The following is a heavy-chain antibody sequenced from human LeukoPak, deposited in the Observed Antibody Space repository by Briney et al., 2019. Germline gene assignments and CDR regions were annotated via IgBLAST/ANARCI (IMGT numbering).Heavy chain of an antibody. J-gene: IGHJ4*02. CDR2: INGDGSTT. Sequence: PGGSLRLSCAASGFTFSTYWMHRVRQAPGKGLVWVSRINGDGSTTTYADSVKGRFTISRDNAKNTPYLQMNSLRAEDTAVYYCVPYNWNYALNYWGQGTLVAVSS. D-gene: IGHD1-7*01. V-gene: IGHV3-74*01. CDR3: VPYNWNYALNY. CDR1: GFTFSTYW.